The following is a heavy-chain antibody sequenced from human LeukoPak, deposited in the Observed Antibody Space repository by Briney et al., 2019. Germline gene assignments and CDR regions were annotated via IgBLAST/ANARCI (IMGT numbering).Heavy chain of an antibody. D-gene: IGHD5/OR15-5a*01. CDR1: GFTFSSYS. CDR3: ASESTDYFDY. J-gene: IGHJ4*02. Sequence: PGGSLRLSCAASGFTFSSYSMNWVRQAPGKGLEWVSYISSSSSIIYYADSVKGRFTISRDNAKNSLYLQMNSLRDEDTAVYYCASESTDYFDYWGQGTLVTVSS. V-gene: IGHV3-48*02. CDR2: ISSSSSII.